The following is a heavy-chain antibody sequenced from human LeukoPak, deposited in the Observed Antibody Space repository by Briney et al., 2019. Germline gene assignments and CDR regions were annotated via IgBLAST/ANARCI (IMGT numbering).Heavy chain of an antibody. D-gene: IGHD3-22*01. CDR2: TYSNGRT. CDR1: GSTLSTYA. V-gene: IGHV3-53*01. CDR3: AKPSRDFDSSGYSHFDY. J-gene: IGHJ4*02. Sequence: GGSLRLSCAASGSTLSTYAMSWVRQTPGKGLEWVSVTYSNGRTYYADSVKGRFTISRDISKNTLYLQMNSLRAEDTAVYYCAKPSRDFDSSGYSHFDYWGQGTLVTVSS.